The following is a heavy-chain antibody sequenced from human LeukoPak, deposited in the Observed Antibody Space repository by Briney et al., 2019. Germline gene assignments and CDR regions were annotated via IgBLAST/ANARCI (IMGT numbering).Heavy chain of an antibody. CDR3: ARSPATGTVDH. V-gene: IGHV3-7*01. CDR2: INDDASEK. D-gene: IGHD1-1*01. Sequence: GGSLRLSCIASGIMFSRSWMSWVRQAPGKGLEWVANINDDASEKYYVESVEGRFTISRDNAKTSLFLQMNNLRAEDTGVYYCARSPATGTVDHWGQGIRVTVSS. CDR1: GIMFSRSW. J-gene: IGHJ4*02.